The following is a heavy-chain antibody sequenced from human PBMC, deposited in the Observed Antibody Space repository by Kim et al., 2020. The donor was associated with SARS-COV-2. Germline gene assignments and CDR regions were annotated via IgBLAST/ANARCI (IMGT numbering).Heavy chain of an antibody. CDR1: GGSFSGYY. CDR2: INHSGST. Sequence: SETLSLTCAVYGGSFSGYYWSWIRQPPGKGLEWIGEINHSGSTNYNPSLKSRVTISVDTSKNQFSLKLSSVTAADTAVYYCAREAGVRVRPPRVTWFGP. D-gene: IGHD3-10*01. V-gene: IGHV4-34*01. J-gene: IGHJ5*02. CDR3: AREAGVRVRPPRVTWFGP.